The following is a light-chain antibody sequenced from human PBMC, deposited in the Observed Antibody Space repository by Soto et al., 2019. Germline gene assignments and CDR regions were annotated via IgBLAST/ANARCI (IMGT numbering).Light chain of an antibody. V-gene: IGKV3-15*01. CDR2: GAS. CDR3: HQDHLWPWT. Sequence: EIVMWQSPATLSVSPGGRATLSSRASQSIGDTLAWYQQKPGQAPRLVIHGASSRVTGLPARFSGSGSGTEFTLTISSLQSEDFAVYYCHQDHLWPWTFGQGTKVDI. CDR1: QSIGDT. J-gene: IGKJ1*01.